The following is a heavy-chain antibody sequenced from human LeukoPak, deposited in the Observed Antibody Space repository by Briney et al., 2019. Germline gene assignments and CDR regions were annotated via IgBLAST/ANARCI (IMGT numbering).Heavy chain of an antibody. CDR2: INHSGST. CDR3: ASSAWWELLPLDY. V-gene: IGHV4-34*01. CDR1: GGSFSGYY. D-gene: IGHD1-26*01. J-gene: IGHJ4*02. Sequence: SETLSLTCAVYGGSFSGYYWSWIRQPPGKGPEWIGEINHSGSTNYNPSLKSRVTISVDTSKNQFSLKLSSVTAADTAVYYCASSAWWELLPLDYWGQGTLVTVSS.